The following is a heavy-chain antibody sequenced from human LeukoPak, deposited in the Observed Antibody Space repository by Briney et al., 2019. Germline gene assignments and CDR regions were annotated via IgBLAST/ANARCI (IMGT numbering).Heavy chain of an antibody. CDR3: ARDSPIVTTRYWFDP. Sequence: SETLSLTCTVSGGFISSYYWSWIRQPAGKGLEWIGRIYTSGSTNYNPSLKSRVTMSVDTSENQFSLKLSSVTAADTAVYYCARDSPIVTTRYWFDPWGQGTLVTVSS. J-gene: IGHJ5*02. D-gene: IGHD4-11*01. CDR1: GGFISSYY. V-gene: IGHV4-4*07. CDR2: IYTSGST.